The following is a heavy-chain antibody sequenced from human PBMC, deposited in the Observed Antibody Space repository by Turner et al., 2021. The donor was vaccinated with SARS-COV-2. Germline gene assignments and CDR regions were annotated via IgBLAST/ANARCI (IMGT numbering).Heavy chain of an antibody. V-gene: IGHV4-39*01. J-gene: IGHJ4*02. CDR3: ARGSPKGWYVPVFDY. Sequence: QLQLQESGPGLVKPSETLSLTCTVSGGSISSSSYYWGWIRQPPGKGLEWIGSIYYSGSTYYNPSLKSRVTISVDTSKNQFSLKLSSVTAADTAVFYCARGSPKGWYVPVFDYWGQGTLVTVSS. D-gene: IGHD6-19*01. CDR1: GGSISSSSYY. CDR2: IYYSGST.